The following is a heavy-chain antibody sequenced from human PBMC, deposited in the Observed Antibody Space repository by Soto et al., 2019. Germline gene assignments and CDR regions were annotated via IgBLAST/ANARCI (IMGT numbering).Heavy chain of an antibody. D-gene: IGHD6-13*01. CDR1: GDSVSGNSAA. Sequence: SPTLSLPCAISGDSVSGNSAALNWIRQSPSRGLEWLGRTYYRSRWYNDYAVSVKSRITINPDTSKNQFSLQLNSVTPEDTAVYYCARVRDSSSWYRDYYYGMDVWGQGTTVTVSS. CDR3: ARVRDSSSWYRDYYYGMDV. V-gene: IGHV6-1*01. CDR2: TYYRSRWYN. J-gene: IGHJ6*02.